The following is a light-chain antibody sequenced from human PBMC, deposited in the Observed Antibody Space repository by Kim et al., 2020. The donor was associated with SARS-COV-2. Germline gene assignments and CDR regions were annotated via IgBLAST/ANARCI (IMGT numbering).Light chain of an antibody. CDR1: SLKTYY. CDR3: GSRDNSGDHPV. J-gene: IGLJ3*02. V-gene: IGLV3-19*01. CDR2: GHN. Sequence: LGQTVSITCHGDSLKTYYTSWFQRKPGQSPVLVIYGHNNRPSGISDRFSGSISGNTASLTITGAQAEDEGDYFCGSRDNSGDHPVFGGGTQLTVL.